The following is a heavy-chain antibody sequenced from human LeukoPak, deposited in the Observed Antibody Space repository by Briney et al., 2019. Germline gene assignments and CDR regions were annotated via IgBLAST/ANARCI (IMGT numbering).Heavy chain of an antibody. CDR1: GFTFSSYA. CDR3: AKRGIVIRAVIIIGFHKEAYYFDS. D-gene: IGHD3-10*01. CDR2: ISERGGST. J-gene: IGHJ4*02. V-gene: IGHV3-23*01. Sequence: GGSLRLSCAASGFTFSSYAMSWVRQAPGKGLEWVSGISERGGSTNYADSVKGRFIISRDTSKNTVYLQMNSLRVEDTAVYFCAKRGIVIRAVIIIGFHKEAYYFDSWGQGALVTVSS.